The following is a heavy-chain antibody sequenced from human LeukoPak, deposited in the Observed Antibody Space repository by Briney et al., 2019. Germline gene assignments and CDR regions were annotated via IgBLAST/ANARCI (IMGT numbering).Heavy chain of an antibody. CDR1: GYTFTSYG. CDR2: INTNTGNP. Sequence: ASVKVSCKASGYTFTSYGISWVRQAPGQGLEWMGWINTNTGNPTYAQGFTGRFVFSLDTSVSTAYLQISSLKAEDTAVYYCARDTPGLEQLVPFDYWGQGTLVTVSS. D-gene: IGHD6-6*01. CDR3: ARDTPGLEQLVPFDY. J-gene: IGHJ4*02. V-gene: IGHV7-4-1*02.